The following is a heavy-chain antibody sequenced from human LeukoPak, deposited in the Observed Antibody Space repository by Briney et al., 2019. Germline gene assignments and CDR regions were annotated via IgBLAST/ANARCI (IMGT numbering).Heavy chain of an antibody. CDR3: ARDYVTMVRGVWGYRHYYYMDV. V-gene: IGHV4-39*07. CDR2: INHSGST. Sequence: SETLSLTCTVSRGSISSSSYYWRWIRQPPGKRLEWIGEINHSGSTSYNPSLKSRVTISVDTSKNQFSLKLSSVTAADTAVYYCARDYVTMVRGVWGYRHYYYMDVWGKGTTVTISS. CDR1: RGSISSSSYY. J-gene: IGHJ6*03. D-gene: IGHD3-10*01.